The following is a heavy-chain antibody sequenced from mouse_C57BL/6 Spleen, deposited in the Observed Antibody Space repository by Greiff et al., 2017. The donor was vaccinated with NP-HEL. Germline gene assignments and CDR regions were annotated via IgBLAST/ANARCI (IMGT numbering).Heavy chain of an antibody. D-gene: IGHD2-3*01. J-gene: IGHJ3*01. V-gene: IGHV6-3*01. CDR1: GFTFSNYW. CDR3: TVFGGYYPPFAY. CDR2: IRLKSDNYAT. Sequence: EVMLVESGGGLVQPGGSMKLSCVASGFTFSNYWMNWVRQSPEKGLEWVAQIRLKSDNYATHYAVSVKGRFTISRDDSKSSVYLQMNNLRAEDTGIYYSTVFGGYYPPFAYWGQGTLVTVSA.